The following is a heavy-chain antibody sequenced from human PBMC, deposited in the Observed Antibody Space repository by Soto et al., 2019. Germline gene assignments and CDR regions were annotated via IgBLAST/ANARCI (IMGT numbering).Heavy chain of an antibody. D-gene: IGHD6-6*01. CDR2: IYYSGST. J-gene: IGHJ4*02. CDR1: GGSISSSSYY. CDR3: ARGYPIAAPPDY. V-gene: IGHV4-39*01. Sequence: SETLSLTCTVSGGSISSSSYYWGWIRQPPGKGLEWIGSIYYSGSTYYNPSLKSRVTISVDTSKNQFSLKLSSVTAADTAVYYCARGYPIAAPPDYWGQGTLVTVSS.